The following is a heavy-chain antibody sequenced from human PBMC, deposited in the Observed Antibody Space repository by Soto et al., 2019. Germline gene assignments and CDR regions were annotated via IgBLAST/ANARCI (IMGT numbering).Heavy chain of an antibody. CDR3: ARVLRFLEWLPLDAFDI. Sequence: PGGSLRLSCAASGFTFSSYSMNWVRQAPGKGLEWVSSISSSSSYIYYADSVKGRFTISRDNAKNSLYLQMNSLRAEDTAVYYCARVLRFLEWLPLDAFDIWGQGTMVTVSS. V-gene: IGHV3-21*01. CDR1: GFTFSSYS. J-gene: IGHJ3*02. CDR2: ISSSSSYI. D-gene: IGHD3-3*01.